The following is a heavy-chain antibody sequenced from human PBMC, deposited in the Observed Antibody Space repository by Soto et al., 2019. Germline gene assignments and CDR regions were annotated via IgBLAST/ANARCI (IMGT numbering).Heavy chain of an antibody. D-gene: IGHD2-21*02. CDR1: GCSISSSSYY. CDR2: IYYSGST. CDR3: ARQRTTVVTQAYFDH. V-gene: IGHV4-39*01. Sequence: SETLSLPCPVSGCSISSSSYYWGWIRQPPGKGLEWIGSIYYSGSTYYNPSLKSRVTISVDTSKNQFSLKLSSVTATDTAVYYCARQRTTVVTQAYFDHWGQGALVTVSS. J-gene: IGHJ4*02.